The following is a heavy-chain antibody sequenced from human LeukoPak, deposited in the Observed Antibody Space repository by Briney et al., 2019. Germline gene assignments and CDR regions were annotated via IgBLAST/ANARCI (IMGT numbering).Heavy chain of an antibody. D-gene: IGHD5-24*01. CDR1: GYTFSSYD. CDR3: AREKLGGYNPNGADY. CDR2: MNPNSGDR. Sequence: ASVKVSCKASGYTFSSYDINWVRQATGQGLEWMGWMNPNSGDRGYAQKFQGRVTITRNTSISTAYMELSSLRSEDTAVYYCAREKLGGYNPNGADYWGQGTLVTVSS. J-gene: IGHJ4*02. V-gene: IGHV1-8*03.